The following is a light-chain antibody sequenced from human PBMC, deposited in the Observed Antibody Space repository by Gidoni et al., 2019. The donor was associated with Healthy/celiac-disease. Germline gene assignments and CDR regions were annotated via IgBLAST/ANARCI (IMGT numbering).Light chain of an antibody. CDR3: QAWDSSTALV. J-gene: IGLJ2*01. V-gene: IGLV3-1*01. CDR1: KLGDKY. Sequence: SYELTPPPSVSVSPGQPASITCSGDKLGDKYACWYQQKPGQSPVLVIYQDSKRPSGIPERFSGSNSGNTATLTISGTQAMDEADYYCQAWDSSTALVFGGGTKLTVL. CDR2: QDS.